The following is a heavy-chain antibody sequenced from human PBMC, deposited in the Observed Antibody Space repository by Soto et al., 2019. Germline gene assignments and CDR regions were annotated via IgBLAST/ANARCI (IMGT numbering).Heavy chain of an antibody. D-gene: IGHD6-13*01. CDR3: ARDFRSSSWYNYYYGMDV. V-gene: IGHV6-1*01. Sequence: SQTLSLTCAISGDSVSSNSAAWNWLRQSPSRGLEWLGRTYYRSKWYNDYAVSVKSRITINPDTSKNQFSLQLNSVTPEDTAVYYCARDFRSSSWYNYYYGMDVWGQGATVTVSS. CDR2: TYYRSKWYN. J-gene: IGHJ6*02. CDR1: GDSVSSNSAA.